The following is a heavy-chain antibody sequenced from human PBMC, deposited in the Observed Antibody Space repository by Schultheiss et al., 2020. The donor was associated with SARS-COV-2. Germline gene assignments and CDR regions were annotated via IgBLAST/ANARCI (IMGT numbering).Heavy chain of an antibody. V-gene: IGHV4-34*01. CDR2: IYHSGST. CDR3: ARSETDTIALFDY. Sequence: GSLRLSCAVYGGSFSGYYWSWIRQPPGKGLEWIGEIYHSGSTDYDPSLKSRVSILVDTSKNQFSLRLSSVTAADTAVYYCARSETDTIALFDYWGQGTLVTVSS. D-gene: IGHD5-24*01. CDR1: GGSFSGYY. J-gene: IGHJ4*02.